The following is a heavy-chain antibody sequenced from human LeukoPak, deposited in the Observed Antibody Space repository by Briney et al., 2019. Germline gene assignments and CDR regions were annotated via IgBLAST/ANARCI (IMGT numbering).Heavy chain of an antibody. Sequence: ASVKVSCKASGYTFTGYYMHWVRQAPGQGLEWMGWINPNSGGTNYAQKFQGRVTMTRDTSISTAYMELSRLRSDDTAVYYCARDPPPKNYDFWGGYPFSVDYWGQGTLVTVSS. D-gene: IGHD3-3*01. J-gene: IGHJ4*02. CDR1: GYTFTGYY. V-gene: IGHV1-2*02. CDR2: INPNSGGT. CDR3: ARDPPPKNYDFWGGYPFSVDY.